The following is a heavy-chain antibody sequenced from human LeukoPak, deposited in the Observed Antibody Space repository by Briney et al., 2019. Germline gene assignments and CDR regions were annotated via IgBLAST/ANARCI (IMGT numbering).Heavy chain of an antibody. CDR2: INHSGST. CDR3: ASNMGPEWLLDY. V-gene: IGHV4-34*01. J-gene: IGHJ4*02. CDR1: GGSFSGYY. D-gene: IGHD5-12*01. Sequence: SETLSLTCAVYGGSFSGYYWSWIRQPPGKGLEWIGEINHSGSTNYNPSLKSRVTISVDTSKNQFSLKLSSVTAADTAVYYCASNMGPEWLLDYWGQGTLVTVSS.